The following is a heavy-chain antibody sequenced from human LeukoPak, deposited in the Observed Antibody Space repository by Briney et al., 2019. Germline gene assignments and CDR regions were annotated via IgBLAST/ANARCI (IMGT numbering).Heavy chain of an antibody. V-gene: IGHV3-53*01. CDR1: GFIVSSNH. J-gene: IGHJ4*02. CDR2: LYSGGSI. D-gene: IGHD3-3*01. CDR3: AKASFYDFWSDPWNDY. Sequence: PGGSLRLSCAASGFIVSSNHMNWVRQAPGKGLEWVSTLYSGGSIYYADSVKGRFTISRDNSKNTLYLQMNSLRAEDTAVYYCAKASFYDFWSDPWNDYWGQGTLVTVSS.